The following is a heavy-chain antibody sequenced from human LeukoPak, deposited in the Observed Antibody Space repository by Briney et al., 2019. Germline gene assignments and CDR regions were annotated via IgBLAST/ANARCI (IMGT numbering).Heavy chain of an antibody. CDR2: ISYDGSNK. V-gene: IGHV3-30*18. CDR1: GFTFSYYG. CDR3: AKDREKYRYGTFDY. J-gene: IGHJ4*02. D-gene: IGHD5-18*01. Sequence: GGSLRLSCAASGFTFSYYGMHWVRQAPGKGLEWVAVISYDGSNKYYADSVKGRFTISRDNSKNTLYLQMKSLRAEDTAVYYCAKDREKYRYGTFDYWGQGTLVTVSS.